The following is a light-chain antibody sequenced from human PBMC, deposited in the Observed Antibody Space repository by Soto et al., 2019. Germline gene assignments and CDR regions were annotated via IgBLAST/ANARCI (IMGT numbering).Light chain of an antibody. CDR1: SSDVGGYDF. J-gene: IGLJ2*01. V-gene: IGLV2-14*01. CDR3: TSYTGSRTHGI. CDR2: EVT. Sequence: QSVLPQPASVSGSPGQTITMSCTGTSSDVGGYDFVSWYQPHPGKAPKLIIYEVTNQPSGVSDRFSGSKSGKTASLTLSGLQAEDEADYYCTSYTGSRTHGIFGVGTKLTVL.